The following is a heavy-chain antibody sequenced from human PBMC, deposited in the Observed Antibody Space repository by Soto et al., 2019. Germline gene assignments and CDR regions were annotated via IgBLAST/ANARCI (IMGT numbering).Heavy chain of an antibody. CDR2: INHSGST. CDR1: GESFSAYS. D-gene: IGHD5-12*01. V-gene: IGHV4-34*01. J-gene: IGHJ4*02. CDR3: ARVNGGWLRLPY. Sequence: QVQLQQWGAGQLKPSGTLSLTCAVYGESFSAYSWSWIRQPPGKALEWIGEINHSGSTNYNPSLKSRVIMSLDTSKNQFSLQLTSVTAADTGVYYCARVNGGWLRLPYWGQGTVVTVSS.